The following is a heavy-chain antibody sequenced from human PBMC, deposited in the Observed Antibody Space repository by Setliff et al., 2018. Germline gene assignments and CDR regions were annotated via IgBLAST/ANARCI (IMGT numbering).Heavy chain of an antibody. V-gene: IGHV1-46*01. Sequence: ASVKVSCKTSGYSFTRHYLHWVRQAPGQGLEWMGMVNPNDGSTRYAQKFQGRVTMTRDTSTSSVYMELSSLRSEDTAVYYCARGSGTTSWFDPWGQGTLVTVSS. CDR3: ARGSGTTSWFDP. D-gene: IGHD1-7*01. CDR1: GYSFTRHY. CDR2: VNPNDGST. J-gene: IGHJ5*02.